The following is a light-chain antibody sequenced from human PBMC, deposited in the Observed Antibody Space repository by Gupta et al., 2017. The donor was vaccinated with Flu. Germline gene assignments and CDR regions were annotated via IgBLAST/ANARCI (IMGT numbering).Light chain of an antibody. J-gene: IGKJ4*01. CDR3: QQRSRLIS. V-gene: IGKV3-11*01. Sequence: SPAHLSLSPGERATRSCRDSQSVSDLLGWYQQKPGQPPRLIIYDGSYRATGIPARFSGSGYGKDFTLTSTRREHEDFAVYYCQQRSRLISFGGGTKVEIK. CDR1: QSVSDL. CDR2: DGS.